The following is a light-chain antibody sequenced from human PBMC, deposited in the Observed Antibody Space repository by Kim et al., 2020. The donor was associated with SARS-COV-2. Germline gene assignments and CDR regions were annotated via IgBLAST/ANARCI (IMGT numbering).Light chain of an antibody. CDR3: RSYTDDNSVI. J-gene: IGLJ2*01. Sequence: GQAITISCTRTRSDNGGYNYVSLYPQYPGKAPKLMIYEVPDRPSGVSNRFSGSKSANTASLTISWLRADDEATYYCRSYTDDNSVIFGGGTKVTVL. CDR2: EVP. V-gene: IGLV2-14*03. CDR1: RSDNGGYNY.